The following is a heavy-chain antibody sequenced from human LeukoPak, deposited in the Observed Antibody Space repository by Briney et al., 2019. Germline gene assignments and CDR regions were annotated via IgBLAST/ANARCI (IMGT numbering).Heavy chain of an antibody. V-gene: IGHV3-23*01. J-gene: IGHJ4*02. CDR2: ISGSGGST. CDR1: GFTLSSYA. CDR3: AKSDGYGDYGFDY. Sequence: TGGSLRLSCAASGFTLSSYAMSWVRQAPGKGLEWVSAISGSGGSTYYADSVKGRFTISRDNSKNTLYLQMNSLRAEDTAVYYCAKSDGYGDYGFDYWGQGTLVTVSS. D-gene: IGHD4-17*01.